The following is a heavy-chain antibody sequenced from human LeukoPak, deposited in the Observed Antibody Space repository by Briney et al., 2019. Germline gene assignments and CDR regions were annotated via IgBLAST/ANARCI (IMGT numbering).Heavy chain of an antibody. CDR3: TSSRRSQWLSDY. CDR1: RGSISSSRQY. CDR2: IYYSGST. V-gene: IGHV4-39*07. J-gene: IGHJ4*02. Sequence: PSETLSLTCTVSRGSISSSRQYWGWVRQPPGKGLEWIGSIYYSGSTYDNPSLKSRVTVSVDTSKNQFSLKLTSVTAADTAVYYCTSSRRSQWLSDYWGQGTLVTVSS. D-gene: IGHD6-19*01.